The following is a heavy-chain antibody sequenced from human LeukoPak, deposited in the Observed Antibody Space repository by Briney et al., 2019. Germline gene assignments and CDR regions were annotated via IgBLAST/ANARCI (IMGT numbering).Heavy chain of an antibody. D-gene: IGHD2-2*01. V-gene: IGHV3-7*03. Sequence: GGSLRLSCAASGFTFRNYWMSWVRQAPGKGLEWVANIKQDESEKYYVASVKGRFTISRDNAKNSLYLQMNSLRAEDTALYYCAKENVVVPTAIPGGFDYWGQGTLVTVSS. CDR3: AKENVVVPTAIPGGFDY. J-gene: IGHJ4*02. CDR1: GFTFRNYW. CDR2: IKQDESEK.